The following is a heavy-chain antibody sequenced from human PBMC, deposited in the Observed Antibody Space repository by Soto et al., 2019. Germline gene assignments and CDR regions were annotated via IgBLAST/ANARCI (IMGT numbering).Heavy chain of an antibody. D-gene: IGHD3-10*01. V-gene: IGHV4-59*08. CDR1: GGSISSYY. J-gene: IGHJ4*02. Sequence: SETLSLTCTVSGGSISSYYWSWIRQPPGKGLEWIGYIYYSGSTNYNPSLKSRVTISVDTSKNQFSLKLSSVTAADTAVYYCARHGLMVRGVFESAFGYWGQGTLVTVSS. CDR3: ARHGLMVRGVFESAFGY. CDR2: IYYSGST.